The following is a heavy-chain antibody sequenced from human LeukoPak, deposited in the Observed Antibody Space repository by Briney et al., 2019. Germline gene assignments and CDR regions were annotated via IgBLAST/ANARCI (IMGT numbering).Heavy chain of an antibody. J-gene: IGHJ6*03. CDR1: GGSFSDYH. D-gene: IGHD3-10*01. V-gene: IGHV4-34*01. CDR2: INQGGRT. CDR3: ARGKRVWFGELMTSFSYFYIDV. Sequence: PSETLSLTCTVNGGSFSDYHWTWIRQSPGKGLEWIGEINQGGRTNFNPSLKSRVTISADRSKYHFSLTLRSVTAADTAVYYCARGKRVWFGELMTSFSYFYIDVWGRGTAVIVSS.